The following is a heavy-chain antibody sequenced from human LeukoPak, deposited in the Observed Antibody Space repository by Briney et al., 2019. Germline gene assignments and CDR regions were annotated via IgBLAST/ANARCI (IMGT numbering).Heavy chain of an antibody. CDR1: GFTVSSNY. Sequence: GSLRLSCAASGFTVSSNYMSWVRQAPGKGLEWVSVIYSGGSTYYADSVKGRFTISRDNSKNTLYLQMNSLRAEDTAVYYCASHDYYDSSGYYQHAFDIWGQGTMVTVSS. J-gene: IGHJ3*02. CDR2: IYSGGST. V-gene: IGHV3-66*04. CDR3: ASHDYYDSSGYYQHAFDI. D-gene: IGHD3-22*01.